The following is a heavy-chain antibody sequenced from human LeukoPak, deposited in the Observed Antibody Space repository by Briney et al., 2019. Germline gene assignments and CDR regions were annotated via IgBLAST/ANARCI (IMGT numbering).Heavy chain of an antibody. Sequence: SETLSLTCTVSGGSISSSSYYWSWIRQPPGKGLEWIGYIYYSGSTNYNPSLKSRVIISMDTSKNQFSLKLSSVTAADTAVYYCAREVSSTWFEWFDPWGQGTLVTVSS. V-gene: IGHV4-61*01. CDR1: GGSISSSSYY. J-gene: IGHJ5*02. CDR2: IYYSGST. CDR3: AREVSSTWFEWFDP. D-gene: IGHD6-13*01.